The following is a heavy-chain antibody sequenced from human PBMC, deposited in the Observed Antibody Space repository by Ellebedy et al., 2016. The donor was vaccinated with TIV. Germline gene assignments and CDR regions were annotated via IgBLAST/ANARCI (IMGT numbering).Heavy chain of an antibody. J-gene: IGHJ4*02. D-gene: IGHD2-8*01. Sequence: GESLKISCKGSGYSFMNYWISWVRQMPGKGLEWMGRIDPRDSYTDYSPSFQGHVTMSVDKSISTAYLQWSSLKASDTAIYYCARQRVSDYWGQGTLVTVSS. V-gene: IGHV5-10-1*01. CDR2: IDPRDSYT. CDR1: GYSFMNYW. CDR3: ARQRVSDY.